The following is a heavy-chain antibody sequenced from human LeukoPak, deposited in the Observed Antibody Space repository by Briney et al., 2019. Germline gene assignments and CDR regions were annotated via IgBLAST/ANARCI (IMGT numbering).Heavy chain of an antibody. CDR3: ARGIVVVPAAPRSTGSIYYYYYGMDV. V-gene: IGHV4-34*01. CDR2: INHSGST. CDR1: GFTFSNAW. Sequence: PGGSLRLSCAASGFTFSNAWMSWIRQPPGKGLEWIGEINHSGSTNYNPSLKSRVTISVDTSKNQFSLKLSSVTAADTAVYYCARGIVVVPAAPRSTGSIYYYYYGMDVWGQGTTVTVSS. D-gene: IGHD2-2*01. J-gene: IGHJ6*02.